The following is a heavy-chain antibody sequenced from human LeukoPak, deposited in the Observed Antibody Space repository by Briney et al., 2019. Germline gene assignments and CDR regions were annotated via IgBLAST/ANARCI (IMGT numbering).Heavy chain of an antibody. V-gene: IGHV1-2*06. CDR2: INPNSGVT. D-gene: IGHD2-2*01. Sequence: ASVKVSCKASGYTFTGYYIHWLRQAPGQGLEWLGRINPNSGVTSYAQAFQGRVTLTRDPSISTAYIELSSLTSDDTAVYYCGRSSRPLDCFDYWGQGTLVTVSS. CDR3: GRSSRPLDCFDY. J-gene: IGHJ4*02. CDR1: GYTFTGYY.